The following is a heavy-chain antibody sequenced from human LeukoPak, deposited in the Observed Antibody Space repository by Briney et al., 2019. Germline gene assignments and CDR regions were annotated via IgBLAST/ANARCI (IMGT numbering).Heavy chain of an antibody. Sequence: SETLSLTCAVYGGSFSGYYWSWIRQPPGKGLEWIGEINHSGSTNYNPSLKSRVTISVDTSKNQFSLKLSSVAAADTAVYYCARYITIFGVVINYGMDVWGQGTTVTVSS. CDR2: INHSGST. J-gene: IGHJ6*02. CDR3: ARYITIFGVVINYGMDV. CDR1: GGSFSGYY. V-gene: IGHV4-34*01. D-gene: IGHD3-3*01.